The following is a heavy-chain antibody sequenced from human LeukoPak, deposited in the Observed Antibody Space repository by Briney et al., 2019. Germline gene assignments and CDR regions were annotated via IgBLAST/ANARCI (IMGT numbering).Heavy chain of an antibody. CDR1: GGSISNYY. Sequence: PSETLSLTCTVSGGSISNYYWSWIRQPPGKGLEWIGHLYNSESINYNPSLKSRVTMSIDTSKNQLSLELSSVTAADTAVYYCARRRSGYGDFDYWGQGTLVTVSS. CDR3: ARRRSGYGDFDY. V-gene: IGHV4-59*08. CDR2: LYNSESI. J-gene: IGHJ4*02. D-gene: IGHD5-12*01.